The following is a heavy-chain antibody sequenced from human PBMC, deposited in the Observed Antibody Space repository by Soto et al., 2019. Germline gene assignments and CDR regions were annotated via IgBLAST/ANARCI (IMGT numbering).Heavy chain of an antibody. Sequence: EVQLLESGGGFVQPGESLRLSCAASGFTFSLSAMSWVRQAPGRGLDWVSSLSGGGSTTDYADSVKGRFTISRDNSKNTVHLQMNSLRAEDTAVYYCANGPEYDSLTGCDYWGQGALVTVSS. CDR3: ANGPEYDSLTGCDY. CDR2: LSGGGSTT. V-gene: IGHV3-23*01. J-gene: IGHJ4*02. CDR1: GFTFSLSA. D-gene: IGHD5-18*01.